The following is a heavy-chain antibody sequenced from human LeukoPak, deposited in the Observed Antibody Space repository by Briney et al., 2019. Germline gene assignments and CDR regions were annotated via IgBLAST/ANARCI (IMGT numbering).Heavy chain of an antibody. V-gene: IGHV3-48*02. J-gene: IGHJ6*02. CDR2: IRSRSETI. CDR1: GFSFSSYS. CDR3: ARGRQLTGRSALDV. D-gene: IGHD1-1*01. Sequence: GGSERLSCAASGFSFSSYSMKWVRQTPGKGLEWVSYIRSRSETIYYADSVKGRFTISRDDAKNSLFLQMNSLRDEDTAVYYCARGRQLTGRSALDVWGQGTTVIVSS.